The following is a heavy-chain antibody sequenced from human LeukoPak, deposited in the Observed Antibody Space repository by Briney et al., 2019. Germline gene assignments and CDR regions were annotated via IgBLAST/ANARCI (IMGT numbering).Heavy chain of an antibody. D-gene: IGHD3-10*01. CDR2: IYYSGST. CDR1: GGSISSYY. J-gene: IGHJ4*02. V-gene: IGHV4-59*01. Sequence: PSETLSLTCTVSGGSISSYYWSWIRQPPGKGLEWIGYIYYSGSTNYNPSLKSRVTISEDTSKNQFSLKLSSVTAADTAVYYCARAPLGYYYGSGFDYWGQGTLVTVSS. CDR3: ARAPLGYYYGSGFDY.